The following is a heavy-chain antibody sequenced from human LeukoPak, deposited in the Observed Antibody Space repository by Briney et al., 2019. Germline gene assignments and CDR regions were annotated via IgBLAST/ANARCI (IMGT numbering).Heavy chain of an antibody. J-gene: IGHJ4*02. V-gene: IGHV3-23*01. D-gene: IGHD2-2*01. CDR2: ISGSGAST. CDR1: GFTFSSYA. Sequence: GGSLRLSCAASGFTFSSYAMNWARQAPGKGLEWVSAISGSGASTYYADSVKGRFTISRDNSKNTLYLQVNSLRAEDTAIYYCAKAALRYQLLSSLDYWGQGTLVTVSS. CDR3: AKAALRYQLLSSLDY.